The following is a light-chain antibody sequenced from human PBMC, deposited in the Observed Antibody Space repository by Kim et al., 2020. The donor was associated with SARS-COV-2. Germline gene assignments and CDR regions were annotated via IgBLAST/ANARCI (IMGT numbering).Light chain of an antibody. CDR2: KAS. CDR1: ENINNW. V-gene: IGKV1-5*03. CDR3: KHFRT. J-gene: IGKJ1*01. Sequence: DIQMTQSPSTLSASVGDRVTITCRASENINNWLAWYQQKPGKAPKVLIYKASTLESGVPSRFSGSGSGTDFTLTISSLQPDDFATYYCKHFRTFGQGTKVDIK.